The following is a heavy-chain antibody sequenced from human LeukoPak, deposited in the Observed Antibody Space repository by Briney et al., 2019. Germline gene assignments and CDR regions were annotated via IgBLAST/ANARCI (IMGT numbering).Heavy chain of an antibody. J-gene: IGHJ4*02. D-gene: IGHD1-26*01. CDR1: GYTFTGYY. CDR2: INPNSGGT. V-gene: IGHV1-2*02. Sequence: ASVKVSCKASGYTFTGYYMHWVRQAPGQGLEWMGWINPNSGGTNYAQKFQGRVTMTTDTSTSTAYMELRSLTSDDTAVYYCARVGATVTRFADYWGQGTLVTVSS. CDR3: ARVGATVTRFADY.